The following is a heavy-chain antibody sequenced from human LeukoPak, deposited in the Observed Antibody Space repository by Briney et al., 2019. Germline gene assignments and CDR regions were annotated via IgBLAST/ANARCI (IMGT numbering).Heavy chain of an antibody. CDR1: GFTFNSYW. Sequence: GGSLRLSCAVSGFTFNSYWMSWVRQAPGKGLEWVANINQGGSERYNVDSVKGRFTISRDNSKNTLYLQMNSLRAEDTAVYYCAKSPGLSGYYYLDAFDIWGQGTMVTVSS. CDR3: AKSPGLSGYYYLDAFDI. D-gene: IGHD3-22*01. CDR2: INQGGSER. J-gene: IGHJ3*02. V-gene: IGHV3-7*03.